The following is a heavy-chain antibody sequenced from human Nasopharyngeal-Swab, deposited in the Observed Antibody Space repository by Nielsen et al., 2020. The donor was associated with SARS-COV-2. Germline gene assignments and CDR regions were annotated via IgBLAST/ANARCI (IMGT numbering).Heavy chain of an antibody. Sequence: GESLKISCAASGFTFSSYGMHWVRQAPGKGLEWVAVISYDGSNKYYADSVKGRFTISRDNSKNTLYLQMNSLRAEDTAVYYCARGFVFTMVRGGFDYWGQGTLVTVSS. CDR1: GFTFSSYG. CDR2: ISYDGSNK. CDR3: ARGFVFTMVRGGFDY. J-gene: IGHJ4*02. V-gene: IGHV3-30*03. D-gene: IGHD3-10*01.